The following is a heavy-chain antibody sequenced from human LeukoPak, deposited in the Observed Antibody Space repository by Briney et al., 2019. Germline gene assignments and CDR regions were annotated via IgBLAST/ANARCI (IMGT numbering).Heavy chain of an antibody. CDR3: ARGEVAAAGNFDY. CDR2: IYTSGST. J-gene: IGHJ4*02. Sequence: SETLSLTCTVSGGSISSGSYYWSWIRQPAGKGLEWIGRIYTSGSTNYNPSLKSRVTISVDTSKNQFSLKLSSVTAADTAVYYCARGEVAAAGNFDYWGQGTLVTVSS. V-gene: IGHV4-61*02. D-gene: IGHD6-13*01. CDR1: GGSISSGSYY.